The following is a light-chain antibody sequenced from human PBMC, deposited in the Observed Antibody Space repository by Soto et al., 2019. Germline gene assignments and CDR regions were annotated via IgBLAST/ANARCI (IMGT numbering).Light chain of an antibody. CDR1: SSNIGAGYD. Sequence: QSVLTQPPSVSGAPGQRVTISCTGSSSNIGAGYDVHWYQQLPGTAPKLLIYGNSNRPSGVPDRFSGSKSGTSASLAITELQAEDEADYYCQSYDSSLSGYVVFGGGTQLTVL. V-gene: IGLV1-40*01. CDR2: GNS. CDR3: QSYDSSLSGYVV. J-gene: IGLJ2*01.